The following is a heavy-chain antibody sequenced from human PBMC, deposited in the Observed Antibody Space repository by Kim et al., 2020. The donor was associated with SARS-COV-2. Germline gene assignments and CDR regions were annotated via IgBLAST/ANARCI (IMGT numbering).Heavy chain of an antibody. J-gene: IGHJ6*02. Sequence: GGSLRLSCAASGFTFSDYYMSWIRQAPGKGLEWVSYISSSSSYTNYADSVKGRFTISRDNAKNSLYLQMNSLRAEDTAVYYCARAPLSPLEWLPPGGMDVWGQGTTVTVSS. CDR3: ARAPLSPLEWLPPGGMDV. CDR2: ISSSSSYT. V-gene: IGHV3-11*05. D-gene: IGHD3-3*01. CDR1: GFTFSDYY.